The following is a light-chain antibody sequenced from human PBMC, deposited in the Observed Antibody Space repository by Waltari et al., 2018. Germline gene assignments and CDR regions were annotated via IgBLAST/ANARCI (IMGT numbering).Light chain of an antibody. CDR3: FSTDSGAKQRV. V-gene: IGLV3-10*01. CDR2: EDR. Sequence: SFELAQPPSVSVSPGQTARITCSGDALTKQFVYWYQQKSVQSPVMVIYEDRNRPSGIPESFAASRPGTMATLTLSGARVDEEASYYCFSTDSGAKQRVFGGGTKLTV. CDR1: ALTKQF. J-gene: IGLJ3*02.